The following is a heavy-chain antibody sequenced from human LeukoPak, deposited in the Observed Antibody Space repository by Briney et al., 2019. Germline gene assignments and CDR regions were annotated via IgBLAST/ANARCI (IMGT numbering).Heavy chain of an antibody. J-gene: IGHJ3*02. V-gene: IGHV3-66*01. Sequence: GGSLRLSCAASGFTVSSNYMSWVRQAPGKGLEWVSVIYSGGSTYYADSVKDRFTISRDNSKNTLYLQMNSLRAEDTAVYYCAFRYSVVAAFDIWGQGTMVTVSS. CDR2: IYSGGST. D-gene: IGHD2-15*01. CDR1: GFTVSSNY. CDR3: AFRYSVVAAFDI.